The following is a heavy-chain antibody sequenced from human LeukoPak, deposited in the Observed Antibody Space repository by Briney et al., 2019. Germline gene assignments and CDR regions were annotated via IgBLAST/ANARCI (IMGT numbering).Heavy chain of an antibody. J-gene: IGHJ4*02. D-gene: IGHD2-15*01. CDR2: ISAYNGNT. CDR1: GYTFTSYG. Sequence: ASAKVSCKASGYTFTSYGISWVRQAPGQGLEWMGWISAYNGNTNYAQKLQGRVTMTTDTSTSTAYMELRSLRSDDTAVYYCARFIPGYCSGGSCLPDSYWGQGTLVTVSS. CDR3: ARFIPGYCSGGSCLPDSY. V-gene: IGHV1-18*01.